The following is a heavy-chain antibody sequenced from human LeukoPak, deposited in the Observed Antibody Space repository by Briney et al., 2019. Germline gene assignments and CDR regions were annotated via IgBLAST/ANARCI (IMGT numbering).Heavy chain of an antibody. CDR1: GYTFTSYG. Sequence: GASVKVSCKASGYTFTSYGISWVRQAPGRGLEWMGWISAYNGNTNYAQELQGRVTMTTDTSTSTAYMELRSLRSDDTAVYYCARGRHMVRGVSWQNFDYWGQGTLVTVSS. CDR2: ISAYNGNT. D-gene: IGHD3-10*01. J-gene: IGHJ4*02. CDR3: ARGRHMVRGVSWQNFDY. V-gene: IGHV1-18*01.